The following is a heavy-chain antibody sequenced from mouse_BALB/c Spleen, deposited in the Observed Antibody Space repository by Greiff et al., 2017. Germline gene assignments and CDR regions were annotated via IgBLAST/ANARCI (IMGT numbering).Heavy chain of an antibody. J-gene: IGHJ4*01. CDR1: GFTFSSYT. D-gene: IGHD2-3*01. V-gene: IGHV5-6-4*01. Sequence: EVKLVESGGGLVKPGGSQKLSCAASGFTFSSYTMSWVRQTPEKRLEWVATISSGGSYTYYPDSVKGRFTISRDNAKNTLYLQMSSLKSVDTAMYYCTREDDGYSGAMDYWGQGTSVTVSS. CDR2: ISSGGSYT. CDR3: TREDDGYSGAMDY.